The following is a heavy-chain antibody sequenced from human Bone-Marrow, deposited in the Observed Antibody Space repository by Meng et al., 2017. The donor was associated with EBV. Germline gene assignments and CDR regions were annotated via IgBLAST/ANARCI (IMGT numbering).Heavy chain of an antibody. CDR3: ARASQYDSVWGSYRYFDWFDP. V-gene: IGHV3-21*01. J-gene: IGHJ5*02. Sequence: EVQLVESGGXLVKPGGSLRLSCAASGFTCSSYTMNWVRQAPGKGLEWVSSISGSSYIYYADSVKGRFTISRDNAKNSLYLQMNSLRAEDTAVYYCARASQYDSVWGSYRYFDWFDPWGQGTLVTVSS. CDR2: ISGSSYI. D-gene: IGHD3-16*02. CDR1: GFTCSSYT.